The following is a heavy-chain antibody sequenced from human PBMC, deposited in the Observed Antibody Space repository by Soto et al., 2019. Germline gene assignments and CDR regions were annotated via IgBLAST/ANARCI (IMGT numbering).Heavy chain of an antibody. V-gene: IGHV1-3*01. J-gene: IGHJ1*01. D-gene: IGHD4-4*01. Sequence: GASVKVSCKASGYTFTSYAMHWVRQAPGQRLEWMGWINAGNGNTKYSQKFQGRVTITRDTSASTAYMELSSLRSEDTAVYYCARQLTVTTCEHWGQGTMVSVSS. CDR3: ARQLTVTTCEH. CDR1: GYTFTSYA. CDR2: INAGNGNT.